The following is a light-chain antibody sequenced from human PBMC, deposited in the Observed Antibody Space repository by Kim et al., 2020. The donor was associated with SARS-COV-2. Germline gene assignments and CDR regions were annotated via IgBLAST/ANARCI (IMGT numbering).Light chain of an antibody. CDR2: DNN. CDR1: SSNIEKNY. V-gene: IGLV1-51*01. Sequence: GQKVTISCSGSSSNIEKNYVSWYQRLPGTAPKLLIYDNNKRPSGIPDRFSGSKSGTSATLGITGLQTGDEADYYCGTWDSSLSAVVFGGGTKLTVL. J-gene: IGLJ2*01. CDR3: GTWDSSLSAVV.